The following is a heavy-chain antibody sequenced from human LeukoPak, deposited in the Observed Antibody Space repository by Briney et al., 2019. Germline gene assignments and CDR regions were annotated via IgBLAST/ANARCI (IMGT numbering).Heavy chain of an antibody. CDR3: ARDSGSSKSAGSYIDY. V-gene: IGHV3-21*01. Sequence: GGSLRLSCAASGFTFSSYSMNWVRQAPGKGLEWVSSISSSSSYIYYADSVKGRFTISRDNAKNSLYLQMNSLRAEDTAVYYCARDSGSSKSAGSYIDYWGQGTLVTVSP. CDR1: GFTFSSYS. J-gene: IGHJ4*02. CDR2: ISSSSSYI. D-gene: IGHD1-26*01.